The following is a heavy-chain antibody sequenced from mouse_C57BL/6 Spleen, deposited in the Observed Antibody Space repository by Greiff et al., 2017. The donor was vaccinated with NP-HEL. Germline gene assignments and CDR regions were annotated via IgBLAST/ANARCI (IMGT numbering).Heavy chain of an antibody. CDR1: GFSLTSYG. D-gene: IGHD1-1*01. J-gene: IGHJ2*01. CDR3: ARGITTVFDY. V-gene: IGHV2-2*01. CDR2: IWSGGST. Sequence: VQLQQSGPGLVQPSQSLSITCTVSGFSLTSYGVHWVRQSPGKGLEWLGVIWSGGSTDYNAAFISRLSISKDNSKSQVFFKMNSLQADDTAIYYCARGITTVFDYWGQGTTLTASS.